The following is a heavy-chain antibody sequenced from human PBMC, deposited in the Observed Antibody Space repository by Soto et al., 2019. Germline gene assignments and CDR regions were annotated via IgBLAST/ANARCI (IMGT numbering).Heavy chain of an antibody. CDR3: ARVEMATRGIDY. Sequence: EVQLVESGGGLVKPGGSLRLSCAASGFTFSSYSMNWVRQAPGKGLEWVSSISSSSSYIYYADSVKGRFTISRDNAKNSLYLQMNSLRAEEMAVYYCARVEMATRGIDYWGQGTLVTVSS. J-gene: IGHJ4*02. D-gene: IGHD5-12*01. CDR1: GFTFSSYS. CDR2: ISSSSSYI. V-gene: IGHV3-21*01.